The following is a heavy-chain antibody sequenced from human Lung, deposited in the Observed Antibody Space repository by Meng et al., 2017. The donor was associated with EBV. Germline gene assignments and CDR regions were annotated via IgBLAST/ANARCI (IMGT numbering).Heavy chain of an antibody. J-gene: IGHJ4*02. V-gene: IGHV3-23*04. CDR3: ASQGLYDILWGPDY. D-gene: IGHD3-9*01. CDR2: ISGSGGST. CDR1: GFTFSSYA. Sequence: EXQLVEXXXGLVQPGXSLRLSXAASGFTFSSYAMSWVRQAPGKGLEWVSAISGSGGSTYYADSVKGRFTISRDNSKNTLYLQMNSLRAEDTAVYYCASQGLYDILWGPDYWGQGTLVTVSA.